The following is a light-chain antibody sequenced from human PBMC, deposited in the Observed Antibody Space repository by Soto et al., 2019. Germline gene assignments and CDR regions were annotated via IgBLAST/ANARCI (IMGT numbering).Light chain of an antibody. V-gene: IGKV3-20*01. Sequence: EIVLTQSPGTLSSSPGERATLSCRASQSFSSSDLAWYQQRPGQAPRLLIYGASSRATGIPDRFSGSGSGTDFTLTISRLEPEDFAVYYCQQYGSSRTFGQGTKVDIK. CDR3: QQYGSSRT. CDR2: GAS. CDR1: QSFSSSD. J-gene: IGKJ1*01.